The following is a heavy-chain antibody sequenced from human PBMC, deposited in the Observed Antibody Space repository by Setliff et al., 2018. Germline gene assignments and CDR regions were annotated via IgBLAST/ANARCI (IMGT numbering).Heavy chain of an antibody. CDR2: IYHGGKT. CDR3: ARSYHLVLTNWFDA. D-gene: IGHD1-26*01. V-gene: IGHV4-39*01. Sequence: SETLSLTCTVSGGSISSGVYYWGWIRQPPGKGLEWIGRIYHGGKTYYNTSLESRLTISVDTSKNQFSLKLRSVTAADTAVYYCARSYHLVLTNWFDAWGHGTLVTVSS. J-gene: IGHJ5*01. CDR1: GGSISSGVYY.